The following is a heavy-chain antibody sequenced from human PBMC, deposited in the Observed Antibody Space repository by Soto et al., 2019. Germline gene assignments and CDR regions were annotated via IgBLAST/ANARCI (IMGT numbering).Heavy chain of an antibody. CDR1: GFSLSTSGVG. V-gene: IGHV2-5*01. Sequence: GSGPTLVNPTQTLTLTCTFSGFSLSTSGVGVGWIRQPPGKALEWHALIYWNDDKRYSPSLKSRLTLTNDTSNNQVVLTMTNLGPVDTATYYCVHKGYRSGGSCRYFDYWGQGTLFTVSS. D-gene: IGHD2-15*01. CDR2: IYWNDDK. J-gene: IGHJ4*02. CDR3: VHKGYRSGGSCRYFDY.